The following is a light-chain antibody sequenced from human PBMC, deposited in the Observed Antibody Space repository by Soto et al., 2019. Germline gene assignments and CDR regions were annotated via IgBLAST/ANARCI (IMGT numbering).Light chain of an antibody. Sequence: DIQMTQSPSTLSGSVGDSVTITCRASQTISTWLAWYQQKPGTAPKLLIYDASSLESGVPSRFSGSGSGTEFTLTISGLQPDDYATYYCQQYSSYSRTFGQGTKVDIK. V-gene: IGKV1-5*01. J-gene: IGKJ1*01. CDR3: QQYSSYSRT. CDR2: DAS. CDR1: QTISTW.